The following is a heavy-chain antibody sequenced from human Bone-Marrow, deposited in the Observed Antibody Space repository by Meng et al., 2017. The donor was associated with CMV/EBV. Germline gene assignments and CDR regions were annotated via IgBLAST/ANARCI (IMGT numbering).Heavy chain of an antibody. CDR3: ARVPPRRATVLYNWFDP. CDR2: INHSGST. Sequence: GWSFSGYYWSWIRQPPGKGLEWIGEINHSGSTNYNPSLKSRVTISVDTSKNQFSLKLSSVTAADTAVYYCARVPPRRATVLYNWFDPWGQGTLVTVSS. V-gene: IGHV4-34*01. J-gene: IGHJ5*02. CDR1: GWSFSGYY. D-gene: IGHD4-11*01.